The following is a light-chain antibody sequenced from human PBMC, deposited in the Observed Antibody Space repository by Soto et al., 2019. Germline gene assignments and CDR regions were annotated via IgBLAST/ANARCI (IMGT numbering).Light chain of an antibody. CDR3: LQSNSYPWT. CDR2: DAS. Sequence: DIQMIQSPSTLSASVGDTVTVTCRASQSVSGWLAWYQQKPGEAPKLLIYDASSLESGVPSRFSGSGSGTEFTLTISSLQPDDFATYFCLQSNSYPWTFGQGTKVDIK. J-gene: IGKJ1*01. CDR1: QSVSGW. V-gene: IGKV1-5*01.